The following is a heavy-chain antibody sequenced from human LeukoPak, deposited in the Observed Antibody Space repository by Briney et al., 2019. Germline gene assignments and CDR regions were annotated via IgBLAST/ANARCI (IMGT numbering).Heavy chain of an antibody. Sequence: PGGSLRLSCAASGFTFGDYDMHWVRQAPGKGLVWVSRVSDDGSTTTYADSVKGRFTISRDNAKNTLYLQLNSLRPDDTAVYYCVRHNAARAFDIWGQGTMVIVSS. CDR3: VRHNAARAFDI. CDR2: VSDDGSTT. CDR1: GFTFGDYD. D-gene: IGHD1-1*01. J-gene: IGHJ3*02. V-gene: IGHV3-74*03.